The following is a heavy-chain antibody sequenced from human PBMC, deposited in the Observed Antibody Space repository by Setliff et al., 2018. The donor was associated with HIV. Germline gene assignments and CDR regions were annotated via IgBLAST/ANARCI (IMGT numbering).Heavy chain of an antibody. D-gene: IGHD6-13*01. CDR2: IHRSGTV. Sequence: SETLSLTCTVSGGSINIGKTFWGWIRQPPGKGLEWIGSIHRSGTVYFNPSLSTRINISLDRSKNQFSLKLTSVTAADTAVYYCARGERYSSSWYEGDNGFDPWGQGTLVTVSS. J-gene: IGHJ5*02. V-gene: IGHV4-39*07. CDR1: GGSINIGKTF. CDR3: ARGERYSSSWYEGDNGFDP.